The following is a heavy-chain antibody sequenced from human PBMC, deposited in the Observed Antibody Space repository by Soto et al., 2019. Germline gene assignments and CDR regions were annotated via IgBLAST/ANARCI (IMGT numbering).Heavy chain of an antibody. CDR3: ARAQSSGWPHTPSDY. D-gene: IGHD6-19*01. V-gene: IGHV1-69*13. CDR2: IIPIFGTA. CDR1: GGTFSCYA. J-gene: IGHJ4*02. Sequence: EASVKVSCKASGGTFSCYAISWVRHAPGQGLEWMGGIIPIFGTANYAQKFQGRVTITADESTSTAYMELSSLRSEDTAVYYCARAQSSGWPHTPSDYWGQGTLVTVSS.